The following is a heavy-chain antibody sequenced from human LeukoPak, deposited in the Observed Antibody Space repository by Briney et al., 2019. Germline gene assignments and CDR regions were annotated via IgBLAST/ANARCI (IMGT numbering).Heavy chain of an antibody. CDR2: IYHSGST. CDR3: ASISSVTEYFQH. Sequence: SQTLSLTCTVSGGSISSGGYYWSWIRQPPGKGLEWIGYIYHSGSTYYNPSLKSRVTISVDRSKNQFSLKLSSVTAADTAVYYCASISSVTEYFQHWGQGTLVTVSS. V-gene: IGHV4-30-2*02. J-gene: IGHJ1*01. D-gene: IGHD3-22*01. CDR1: GGSISSGGYY.